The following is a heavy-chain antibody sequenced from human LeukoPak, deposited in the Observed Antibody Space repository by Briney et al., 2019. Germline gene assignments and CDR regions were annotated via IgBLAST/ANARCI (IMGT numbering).Heavy chain of an antibody. V-gene: IGHV1-46*01. J-gene: IGHJ4*02. Sequence: ASVKVSCKASGYTFTSYYMHWVRQAPGQGLEWMGIINPSSGSTSYAQKFQGRVTMTRDTSTSTVYMELSSLRSEDTAVYYCARSPRLGRYGYGPWELPVSYFDYWGQGTLVTVSS. CDR3: ARSPRLGRYGYGPWELPVSYFDY. D-gene: IGHD1-26*01. CDR1: GYTFTSYY. CDR2: INPSSGST.